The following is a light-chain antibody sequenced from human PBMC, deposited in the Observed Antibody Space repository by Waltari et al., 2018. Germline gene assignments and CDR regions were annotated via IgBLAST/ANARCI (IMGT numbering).Light chain of an antibody. Sequence: QLVLTQSPSASASLGASVKLTCTLSSGHSSNVIAWLQQRPEKGPRYLMKVNSDGSNNKGDEIPDRFSGSSSGAERYLTISSLQSEDEGDYYCQTGGHGTWVFGGGTKLTVL. CDR2: VNSDGSN. CDR3: QTGGHGTWV. V-gene: IGLV4-69*01. CDR1: SGHSSNV. J-gene: IGLJ3*02.